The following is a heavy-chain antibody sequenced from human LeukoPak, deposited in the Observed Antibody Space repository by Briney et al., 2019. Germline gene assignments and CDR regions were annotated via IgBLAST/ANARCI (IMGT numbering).Heavy chain of an antibody. CDR2: IYYSGST. CDR3: ASGYSSSASDY. Sequence: SETLSLTCAVYGGPFSGYYWSWIRQPPGKGLEWIGYIYYSGSTNYNPSLKSRVTISVDTSKNQFSLKLSSVAAADTAVYYCASGYSSSASDYWGQGTLVTVSS. D-gene: IGHD6-6*01. CDR1: GGPFSGYY. J-gene: IGHJ4*02. V-gene: IGHV4-59*01.